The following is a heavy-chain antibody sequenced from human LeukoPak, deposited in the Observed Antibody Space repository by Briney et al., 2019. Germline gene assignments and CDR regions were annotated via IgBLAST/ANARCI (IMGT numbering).Heavy chain of an antibody. V-gene: IGHV5-51*01. CDR2: IYLGVFDN. J-gene: IGHJ3*02. CDR1: GYSFASYW. Sequence: RGEPLQTSGKGLGYSFASYWIGWVRRLPGKGLGGSGIIYLGVFDNRYSPFFEGLVTISDNKSISLSYLQWSIREAWHTAMYFCAIFRAVAGKNAFDSWGQGTMVTVSS. CDR3: AIFRAVAGKNAFDS. D-gene: IGHD6-19*01.